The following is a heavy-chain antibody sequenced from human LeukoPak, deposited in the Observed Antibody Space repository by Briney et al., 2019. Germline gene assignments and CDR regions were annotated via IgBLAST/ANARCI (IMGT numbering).Heavy chain of an antibody. V-gene: IGHV1-8*02. CDR1: GYTFTSYG. CDR3: ARGAAAADFDY. CDR2: MNPNSGNT. Sequence: ASVKVSCKASGYTFTSYGISWVRQATGQGLEWMGWMNPNSGNTGYAQKFQGRVTMTRNTSISTAYMELSSLRSEDTAVYYCARGAAAADFDYWGQGTLVTVSS. D-gene: IGHD6-13*01. J-gene: IGHJ4*02.